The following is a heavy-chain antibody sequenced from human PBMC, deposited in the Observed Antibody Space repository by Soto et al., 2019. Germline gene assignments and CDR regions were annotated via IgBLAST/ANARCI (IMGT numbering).Heavy chain of an antibody. V-gene: IGHV2-26*01. CDR2: IFSNDEK. CDR1: GWSLYNEKKS. Sequence: VSPAERLAGNGSGSGWSLYNEKKSVSWIRQPPGKALEWLAHIFSNDEKSYSTSLKSRLATSKDTSKSQVVLTMTNMDPVDTATYYCARIVSGLESWFDPWGQGTLVTVSS. J-gene: IGHJ5*02. D-gene: IGHD3-3*01. CDR3: ARIVSGLESWFDP.